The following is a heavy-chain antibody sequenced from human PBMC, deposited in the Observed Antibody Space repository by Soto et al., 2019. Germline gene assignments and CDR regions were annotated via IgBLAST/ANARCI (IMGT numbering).Heavy chain of an antibody. J-gene: IGHJ1*01. CDR2: ISASGGST. V-gene: IGHV3-23*01. CDR1: GFTSSSCA. CDR3: ATPVLGSVRYFLHD. Sequence: EVQLLDSGGGLVQPGGSLRLSCVASGFTSSSCAMRWVRQAPGKGLEWVSGISASGGSTYYADSVKGRFTISRDNSKNSFKLQMNSLRAEDTAGYYCATPVLGSVRYFLHDWGQGIQLTSSS. D-gene: IGHD2-15*01.